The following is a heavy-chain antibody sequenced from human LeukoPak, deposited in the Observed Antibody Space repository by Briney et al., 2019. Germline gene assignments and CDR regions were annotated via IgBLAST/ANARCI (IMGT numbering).Heavy chain of an antibody. CDR1: GFTFSSYG. Sequence: GRSLRLSCAASGFTFSSYGMHWVRQAPGKGLEWVAVIWYDGSNKYYADSVKGRFTISRDNSKNTLYLQMNSLRAEDTAVYYCARDPGYSYGIPFDYRGQGTLVTVSS. J-gene: IGHJ4*02. V-gene: IGHV3-33*01. D-gene: IGHD5-18*01. CDR3: ARDPGYSYGIPFDY. CDR2: IWYDGSNK.